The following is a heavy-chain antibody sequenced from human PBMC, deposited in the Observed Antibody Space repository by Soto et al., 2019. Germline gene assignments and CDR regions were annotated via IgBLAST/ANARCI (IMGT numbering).Heavy chain of an antibody. Sequence: EVQLLESGGGLVQPGGSLRLSCAASGFTFSSYAMSWVRQAPGKGLEWVSAISGSGGSTYYADSVKGRFTISRDNSKNTLYLQMNSLRAEATAVYYCAKSGSGAVAGTRYFDYWGQGTLVTVSS. J-gene: IGHJ4*02. D-gene: IGHD6-19*01. CDR1: GFTFSSYA. CDR3: AKSGSGAVAGTRYFDY. V-gene: IGHV3-23*01. CDR2: ISGSGGST.